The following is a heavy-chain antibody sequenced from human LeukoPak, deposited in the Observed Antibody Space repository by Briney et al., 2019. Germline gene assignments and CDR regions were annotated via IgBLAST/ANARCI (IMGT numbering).Heavy chain of an antibody. J-gene: IGHJ3*02. CDR3: ASEMTTVTAGDAFDI. Sequence: ASVKVSCKASGYTFTSYYMHWVRQAPGQGLEWMGWINPNSGGTNYAQKFQGRVTMTRDTSISTAYMELSRLRSDDTAVYYCASEMTTVTAGDAFDIWGQGTMVTVSS. CDR2: INPNSGGT. CDR1: GYTFTSYY. V-gene: IGHV1-2*02. D-gene: IGHD4-17*01.